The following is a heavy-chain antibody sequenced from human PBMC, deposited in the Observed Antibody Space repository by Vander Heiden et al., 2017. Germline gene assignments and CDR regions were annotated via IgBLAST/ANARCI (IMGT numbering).Heavy chain of an antibody. J-gene: IGHJ4*02. D-gene: IGHD4-17*01. CDR1: GFTFSSYA. CDR3: AILTSTETTSSFDY. Sequence: QVQLVESGGGVVQPGRSLRLSCAASGFTFSSYAMHWVRQAPGKGLEWVAVISYDGSNKYYADSVKGRFTISRDNSKNTLYLQMNSLRAEDTAVYYCAILTSTETTSSFDYWGQGTLVTVSS. V-gene: IGHV3-30*01. CDR2: ISYDGSNK.